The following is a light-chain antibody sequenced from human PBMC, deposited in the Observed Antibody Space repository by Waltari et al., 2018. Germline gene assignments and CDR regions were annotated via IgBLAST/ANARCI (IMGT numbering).Light chain of an antibody. J-gene: IGLJ2*01. V-gene: IGLV2-23*01. CDR3: CSYAGSTASIL. Sequence: QSALTQPASVSGSPGQSITISCTATSSDVGSPNIVSRHHPHTGKAPKLRIYEYTKQPSGVSNRYSSSKSGNTASLTISGLQAEDEADYYCCSYAGSTASILLGGGTKLTVL. CDR2: EYT. CDR1: SSDVGSPNI.